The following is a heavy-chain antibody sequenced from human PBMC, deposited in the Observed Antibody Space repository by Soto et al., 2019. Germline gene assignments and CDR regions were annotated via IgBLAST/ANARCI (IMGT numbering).Heavy chain of an antibody. Sequence: SETLSLTCTDSGGSISSSSYYWGWIRQPPGKGLEWIGSIYYSGSTYYNPSLKSRVTISVDTSKNQFSLKLSSVTAADTAVYYCARLQLSSPPYYFDYWGQGTLVTVSS. CDR3: ARLQLSSPPYYFDY. CDR2: IYYSGST. D-gene: IGHD6-13*01. V-gene: IGHV4-39*01. J-gene: IGHJ4*02. CDR1: GGSISSSSYY.